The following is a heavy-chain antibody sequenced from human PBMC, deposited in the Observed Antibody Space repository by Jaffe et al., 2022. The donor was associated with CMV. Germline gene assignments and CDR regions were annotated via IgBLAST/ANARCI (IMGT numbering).Heavy chain of an antibody. CDR3: ARVVGRSGSYDWFDP. D-gene: IGHD1-26*01. Sequence: QVQLVESGGGLVKPGGSLRLSCAASGFTFSDYYMSWIRQAPGKGLEWVSYISSSSSYTNYADSVKGRFTISRDNAKNSLYLQMNSLRAEDTAVYYCARVVGRSGSYDWFDPWGQGTLVTVSS. V-gene: IGHV3-11*06. J-gene: IGHJ5*02. CDR1: GFTFSDYY. CDR2: ISSSSSYT.